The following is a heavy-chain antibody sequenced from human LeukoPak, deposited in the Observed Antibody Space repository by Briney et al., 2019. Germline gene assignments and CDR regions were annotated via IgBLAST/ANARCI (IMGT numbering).Heavy chain of an antibody. CDR1: GLTFSSYA. V-gene: IGHV3-23*01. CDR3: AKQLGYCSDGSCYFPY. Sequence: GGSLRLSCAASGLTFSSYAMSWVRQAPGRGLEWVSVITGSGGSTYYADSVKGRFTISRDNSKNTVYLQMNSLRAEDTAVYYCAKQLGYCSDGSCYFPYWGQGTLVTVSS. D-gene: IGHD2-15*01. CDR2: ITGSGGST. J-gene: IGHJ4*02.